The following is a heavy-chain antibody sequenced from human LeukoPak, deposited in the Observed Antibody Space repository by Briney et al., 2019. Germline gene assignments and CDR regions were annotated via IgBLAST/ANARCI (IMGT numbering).Heavy chain of an antibody. J-gene: IGHJ4*02. CDR2: IFHSGNS. Sequence: PSETLSLTCAVSSYSISSGSYWGWIRQSPGTGLEWVGSIFHSGNSYYNPSLKSRLTMSVDTSKNQFSLKLTSVTAADTALYYCARVTYVDDMLYQYFDYWGQGILVTVSS. V-gene: IGHV4-38-2*01. CDR3: ARVTYVDDMLYQYFDY. CDR1: SYSISSGSY. D-gene: IGHD4-17*01.